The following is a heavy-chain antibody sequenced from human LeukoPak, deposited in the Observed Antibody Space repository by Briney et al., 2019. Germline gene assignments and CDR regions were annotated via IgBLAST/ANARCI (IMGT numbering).Heavy chain of an antibody. CDR1: GGSIRSSYYY. J-gene: IGHJ6*02. CDR3: ARVGVSGFWSGYPYYGMDV. V-gene: IGHV4-61*05. D-gene: IGHD3-3*01. CDR2: IYYSGST. Sequence: KPSETLSLTCTVSGGSIRSSYYYWGWIRQPPGKGLEWIGYIYYSGSTNYNPSLKSRVTISVDTSKNQFSLKLSSVTAADTAVYYCARVGVSGFWSGYPYYGMDVWGQGTTATVSS.